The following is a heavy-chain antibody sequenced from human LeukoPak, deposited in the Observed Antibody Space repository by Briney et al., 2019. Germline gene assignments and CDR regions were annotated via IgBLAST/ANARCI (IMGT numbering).Heavy chain of an antibody. V-gene: IGHV4-61*02. CDR3: ARSERIIMILGGAFDI. CDR1: GASLKSINSY. Sequence: SETLSLTCTVSGASLKSINSYWTWIRQPAGKGLEWIGRVYFSGSTTYNPSLKGRVTISVDTSRNQFSLHLSSVTAADTAVYYCARSERIIMILGGAFDIWGQGTMVTVSS. D-gene: IGHD3-22*01. CDR2: VYFSGST. J-gene: IGHJ3*02.